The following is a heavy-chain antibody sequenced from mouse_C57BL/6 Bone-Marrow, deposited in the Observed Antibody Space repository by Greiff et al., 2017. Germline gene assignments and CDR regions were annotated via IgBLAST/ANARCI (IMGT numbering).Heavy chain of an antibody. V-gene: IGHV1-22*01. CDR1: GYTFTDYN. J-gene: IGHJ2*01. Sequence: LVKPGASVKMSCKASGYTFTDYNMHWVKQSHGKSLEWIGYINPNNGGTSYNQKFKGKATLTVNKSSSTAYLELRSLTSEDSAVYYCSYYDYYFDYWGQGTTLTVSS. CDR2: INPNNGGT. D-gene: IGHD2-4*01. CDR3: SYYDYYFDY.